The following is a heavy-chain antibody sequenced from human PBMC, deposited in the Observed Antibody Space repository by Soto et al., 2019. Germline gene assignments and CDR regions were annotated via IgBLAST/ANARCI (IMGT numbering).Heavy chain of an antibody. Sequence: QVQLVQSGAEVKKPGASVKVSCKTSGYTFTSYHISWVRQAPGQGLEWMGWISAYNTNTNYAQKFQGRVTMTTDTLTSTAYMELRSLRSEDTAVYYCAIDTPPTDYWGQGTLVTVSS. V-gene: IGHV1-18*01. J-gene: IGHJ4*02. CDR3: AIDTPPTDY. CDR2: ISAYNTNT. CDR1: GYTFTSYH.